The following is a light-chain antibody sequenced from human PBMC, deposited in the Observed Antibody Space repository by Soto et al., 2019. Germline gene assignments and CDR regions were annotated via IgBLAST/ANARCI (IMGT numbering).Light chain of an antibody. CDR2: AAP. CDR1: QVISNY. V-gene: IGKV1-27*01. CDR3: QMYDSAPTWA. Sequence: DIQMTQSPSSLSASVGDRVTITCRASQVISNYLAWYQQKPGKIPNLLIFAAPTLQSGVPSRFSGSGSGTDFTLTISSLQPEDVATYYCQMYDSAPTWAFGQGTKVEI. J-gene: IGKJ1*01.